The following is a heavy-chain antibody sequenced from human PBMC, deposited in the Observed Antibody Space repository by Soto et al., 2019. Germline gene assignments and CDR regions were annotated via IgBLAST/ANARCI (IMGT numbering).Heavy chain of an antibody. CDR3: ARGRYGLDY. D-gene: IGHD4-17*01. CDR2: IYSGNNT. CDR1: GFTVSSNY. Sequence: PGGVPRLSCAASGFTVSSNYMTWVRQAPGKGLEWVSLIYSGNNTYYADSVKGRFTISRDNSKNTLFLQMSSLRADDTAVYYCARGRYGLDYWGQGTLVTVSS. J-gene: IGHJ4*02. V-gene: IGHV3-53*01.